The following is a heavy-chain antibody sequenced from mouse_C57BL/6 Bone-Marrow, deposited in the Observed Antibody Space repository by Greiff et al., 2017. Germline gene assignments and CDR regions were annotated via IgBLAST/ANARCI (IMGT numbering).Heavy chain of an antibody. D-gene: IGHD3-3*01. J-gene: IGHJ4*01. CDR1: GFTFSNYW. CDR3: SDSRNYYAMDY. CDR2: IRLKSDNYAT. V-gene: IGHV6-3*01. Sequence: EVKLEESGGGLVQPGGSMKLSCVASGFTFSNYWMNWVRQSPEKGLEWVAQIRLKSDNYATHYAESVKGRFTISRDDSKSSVYLQMNNLRAEDTGIYYCSDSRNYYAMDYWGQGTSVTVSS.